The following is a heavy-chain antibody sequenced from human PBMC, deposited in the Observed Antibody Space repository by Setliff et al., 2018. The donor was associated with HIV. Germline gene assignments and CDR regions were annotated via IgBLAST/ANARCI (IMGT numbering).Heavy chain of an antibody. CDR2: MYKGGKT. D-gene: IGHD5-18*01. CDR3: AKGGYGGAYYVAGY. J-gene: IGHJ4*02. CDR1: GFTFSNYD. V-gene: IGHV3-66*02. Sequence: GGSLRLSCAASGFTFSNYDMTWVRQAPGKGLEWVTVMYKGGKTYYADFVKGRFTIARDDSKNTVSLQMTNLGTGDTATYYCAKGGYGGAYYVAGYWGQGTLVTVSS.